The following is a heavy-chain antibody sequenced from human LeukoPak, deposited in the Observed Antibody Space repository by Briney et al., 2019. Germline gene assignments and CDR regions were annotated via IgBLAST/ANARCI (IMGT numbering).Heavy chain of an antibody. J-gene: IGHJ3*02. CDR3: ARDPETTVAYHDAFDI. CDR2: ITFSSSHI. D-gene: IGHD4-23*01. V-gene: IGHV3-21*01. Sequence: GGSLRLSCAASGFTFSGYVMTWVRQAPGKGLECVSSITFSSSHIYYADSVKGRFTISRDNSKNTLYLQMNSLRAEDTAVYYCARDPETTVAYHDAFDIWGQGTMVTVSS. CDR1: GFTFSGYV.